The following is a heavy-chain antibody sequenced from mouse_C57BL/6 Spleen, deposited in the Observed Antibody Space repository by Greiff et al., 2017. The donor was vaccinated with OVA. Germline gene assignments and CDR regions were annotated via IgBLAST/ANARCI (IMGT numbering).Heavy chain of an antibody. CDR1: GYTFTDYY. V-gene: IGHV1-26*01. D-gene: IGHD2-14*01. CDR2: INPNNGGT. Sequence: EVQLQQSGPELVKPGASVKISCKASGYTFTDYYMNWVKQSHGKSLEWIGDINPNNGGTSYNQKFKGKATLTVDKSSSTAYMELRSLTSEDSAVYYCARSRNRDYCFDYWGQGTTLTVSS. J-gene: IGHJ2*01. CDR3: ARSRNRDYCFDY.